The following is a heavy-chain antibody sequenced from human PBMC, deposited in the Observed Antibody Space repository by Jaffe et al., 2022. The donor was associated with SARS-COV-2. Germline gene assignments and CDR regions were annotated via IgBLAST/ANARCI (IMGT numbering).Heavy chain of an antibody. V-gene: IGHV1-18*01. CDR3: ARGHCSSATCFAWDY. CDR2: ISDYTGNT. D-gene: IGHD2-2*01. CDR1: GFTLASYG. Sequence: QVQLVQSESEVKKPGASVKVSCRASGFTLASYGISWVRQAPGQGLEWMGWISDYTGNTNFAQKFRGRVTLTTDTSTSTAYMELRSLRSDDTAVYYCARGHCSSATCFAWDYWGQGTLVTVSS. J-gene: IGHJ4*02.